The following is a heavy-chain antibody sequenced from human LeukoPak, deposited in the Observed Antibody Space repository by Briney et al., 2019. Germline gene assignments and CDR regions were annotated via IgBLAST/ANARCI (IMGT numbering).Heavy chain of an antibody. CDR1: GYTFTTYW. V-gene: IGHV5-51*01. Sequence: GESLKISCKGSGYTFTTYWIGWVRQMARRGLEWMGIISPGDSDTTYSPSFQGQVTISADKSITTAYLQWSSLKASDTAMYYCARHLAGRGMDVWAQGTTVTVSS. J-gene: IGHJ6*02. D-gene: IGHD3-3*02. CDR2: ISPGDSDT. CDR3: ARHLAGRGMDV.